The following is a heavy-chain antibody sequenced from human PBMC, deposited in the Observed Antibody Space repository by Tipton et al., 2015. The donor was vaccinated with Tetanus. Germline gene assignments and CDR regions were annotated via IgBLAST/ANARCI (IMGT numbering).Heavy chain of an antibody. CDR2: IRSKGDTI. J-gene: IGHJ4*02. V-gene: IGHV3-11*04. CDR1: GFIFSDYY. D-gene: IGHD2-2*01. CDR3: ARDSTYLFDY. Sequence: SLRLSCAASGFIFSDYYMSWVRQAPGKGLEWVSYIRSKGDTIYYADSVKGRFTISRDNAKNLVFLQLNSLRAEDTAVYYCARDSTYLFDYWGQGTLVAVSS.